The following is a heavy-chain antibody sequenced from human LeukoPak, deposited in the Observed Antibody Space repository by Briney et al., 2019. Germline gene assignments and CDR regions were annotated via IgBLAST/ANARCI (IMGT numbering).Heavy chain of an antibody. CDR3: ARNLTEDCSRNSCSAGWFDP. CDR2: IYYTGNT. D-gene: IGHD2-2*01. J-gene: IGHJ5*02. V-gene: IGHV4-39*01. Sequence: SETLSLTCTVSGASISSGLYYWAWIRQSPGKGLEWTGSIYYTGNTKYNPYLKSRVSISVDTSRNQFSLTLSSVTAADTAVYYCARNLTEDCSRNSCSAGWFDPRGQGILVTVSS. CDR1: GASISSGLYY.